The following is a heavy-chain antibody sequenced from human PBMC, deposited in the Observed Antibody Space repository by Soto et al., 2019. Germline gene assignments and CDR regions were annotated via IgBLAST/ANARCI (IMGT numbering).Heavy chain of an antibody. CDR2: ISYDGSNK. CDR3: AIPLAYCGGDCYDAVDY. V-gene: IGHV3-30-3*01. Sequence: QVQLVESGGGVVQPGRSLRLSCAASGFTFSSYAMHWVRQAPGKGLEWVAVISYDGSNKYYADSVKGRFTISRDNSKNPLYLQMNSLRAEDTAVYYCAIPLAYCGGDCYDAVDYWGQGTLVTVSS. D-gene: IGHD2-21*02. J-gene: IGHJ4*02. CDR1: GFTFSSYA.